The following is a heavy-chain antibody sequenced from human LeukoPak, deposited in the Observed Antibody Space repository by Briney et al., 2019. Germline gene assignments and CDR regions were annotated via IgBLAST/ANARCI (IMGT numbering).Heavy chain of an antibody. D-gene: IGHD5-24*01. V-gene: IGHV3-21*01. J-gene: IGHJ3*02. CDR1: GFTFSSYS. CDR3: ARDGRLDGYNSAFDI. CDR2: ISSSSSYI. Sequence: PGGSLRLSCAASGFTFSSYSMNWVRQAPGTGLEWVSSISSSSSYIYYADSVKGRFTISRGNAKNSLYLQMNSLRAEDTAVYYCARDGRLDGYNSAFDIWGQGTMVTVSS.